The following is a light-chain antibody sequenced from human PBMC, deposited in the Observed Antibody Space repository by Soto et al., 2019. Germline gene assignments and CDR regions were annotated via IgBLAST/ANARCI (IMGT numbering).Light chain of an antibody. CDR2: GAS. Sequence: EFVLTQSPGTLYLFTGERATLSCRDSQSVSSSYLAWYQQKPGQAPRLLIYGASSRATGIPDRFSGSGSGTEFTLTINSLQSEDFAVYYCQQRANWPLTTFGHGTRLEIK. V-gene: IGKV3D-20*02. CDR3: QQRANWPLTT. J-gene: IGKJ5*01. CDR1: QSVSSSY.